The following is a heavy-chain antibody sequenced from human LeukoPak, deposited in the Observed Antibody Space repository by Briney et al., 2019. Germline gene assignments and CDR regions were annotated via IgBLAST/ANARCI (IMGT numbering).Heavy chain of an antibody. CDR2: IRYDGSNK. D-gene: IGHD3-16*02. CDR1: GFTFSSYG. V-gene: IGHV3-30*02. CDR3: AKELSWLTMTAEYFQH. Sequence: PGRSLRLSCAAPGFTFSSYGMHWVRQAPGKGLEWVAFIRYDGSNKYYADSVKGRFTISRDNSKNTLYLQMNSLRAEDTAVYYCAKELSWLTMTAEYFQHWGQGTLVTVSS. J-gene: IGHJ1*01.